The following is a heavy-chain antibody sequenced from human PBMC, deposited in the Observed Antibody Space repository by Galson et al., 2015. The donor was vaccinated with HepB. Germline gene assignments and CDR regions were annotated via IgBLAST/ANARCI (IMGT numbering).Heavy chain of an antibody. CDR1: GGSFSGYY. Sequence: SETLPLTCAVYGGSFSGYYWSWIRQPPGKGLEWIGEINHSGSTNYNPSLKSRVTISVDTSKNQFSLKLSSVTAADTAVYYCARGRPYCSSTSCVINAFDIWGQGTMVTVSS. V-gene: IGHV4-34*01. CDR2: INHSGST. CDR3: ARGRPYCSSTSCVINAFDI. J-gene: IGHJ3*02. D-gene: IGHD2-2*01.